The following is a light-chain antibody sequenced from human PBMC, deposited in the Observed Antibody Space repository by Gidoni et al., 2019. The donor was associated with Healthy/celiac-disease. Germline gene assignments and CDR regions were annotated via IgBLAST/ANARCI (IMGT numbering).Light chain of an antibody. V-gene: IGLV4-69*01. CDR1: SGHSSYA. J-gene: IGLJ3*02. Sequence: QLVLTQLPSASASLGASVKLTCTLSSGHSSYAIAWHQQQPEKGPRYLMKLNSDGSHSTGDGIPDRFSGSSSGAERYRTISSLQSEDEADYYCQTWGTGIRVFGGGTKLTVL. CDR3: QTWGTGIRV. CDR2: LNSDGSH.